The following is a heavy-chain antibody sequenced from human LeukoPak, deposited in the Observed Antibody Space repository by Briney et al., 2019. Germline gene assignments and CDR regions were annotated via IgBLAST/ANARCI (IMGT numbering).Heavy chain of an antibody. CDR1: GYSFTSYW. J-gene: IGHJ4*02. V-gene: IGHV5-10-1*01. CDR3: ARWDIGTYYFDY. D-gene: IGHD1-1*01. CDR2: IDPSDSYT. Sequence: AGGSLRLSCKVSGYSFTSYWISWVRQMPGKGLEWMGRIDPSDSYTNYSPSFQGHVTISADKSISTAYLQWSSLKASDTAMYYCARWDIGTYYFDYWGQGTLVTVSS.